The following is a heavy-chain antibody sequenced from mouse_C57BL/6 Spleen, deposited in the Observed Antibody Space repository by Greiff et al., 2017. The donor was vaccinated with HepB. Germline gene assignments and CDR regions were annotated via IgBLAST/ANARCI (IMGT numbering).Heavy chain of an antibody. D-gene: IGHD2-3*01. J-gene: IGHJ4*01. CDR2: ISSGSSTI. Sequence: DVMLVESGGGLVKPGGSLKLSCAASGFTFSDYGMHWVRQAPEKGLEWVAYISSGSSTIYYADTVKGRFTISRDNAKNTLFLQMTSLRSEDTAMYYCARTGDGYYVRYYAMDYWGQGTSVTVSS. CDR3: ARTGDGYYVRYYAMDY. V-gene: IGHV5-17*01. CDR1: GFTFSDYG.